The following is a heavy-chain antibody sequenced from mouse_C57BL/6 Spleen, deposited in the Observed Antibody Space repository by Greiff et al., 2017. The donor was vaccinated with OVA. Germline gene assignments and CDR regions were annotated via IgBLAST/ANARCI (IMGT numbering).Heavy chain of an antibody. CDR2: IRSKSNNYAT. Sequence: EVHLVESGGGLVQPKGSLKLSCAASGFSFNTYAMNWVRQAPGKGLEWVARIRSKSNNYATYYADSVKDRFTISRDDSESMLYLQMNNLKTEDTAMYYCVGDGTPLYAMDYWGQGTSVTVSS. J-gene: IGHJ4*01. V-gene: IGHV10-1*01. CDR3: VGDGTPLYAMDY. D-gene: IGHD3-3*01. CDR1: GFSFNTYA.